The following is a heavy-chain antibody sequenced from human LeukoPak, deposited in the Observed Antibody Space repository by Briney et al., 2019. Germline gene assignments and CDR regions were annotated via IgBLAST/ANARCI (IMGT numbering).Heavy chain of an antibody. J-gene: IGHJ3*02. Sequence: SETLSLTCTVSGGSISSSSYYWGWIRQPPGKGLEWIGSIYYSGSTYYNPSLKSRVTISVDTSKNQFSLKLSSVTAADTAVYYCARPYCHSTNCYKFDAFDIWGQGTMVTVSS. CDR2: IYYSGST. CDR1: GGSISSSSYY. V-gene: IGHV4-39*01. D-gene: IGHD2-2*02. CDR3: ARPYCHSTNCYKFDAFDI.